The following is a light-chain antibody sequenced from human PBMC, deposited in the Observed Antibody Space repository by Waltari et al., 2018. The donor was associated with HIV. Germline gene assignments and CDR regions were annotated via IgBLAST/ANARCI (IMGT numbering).Light chain of an antibody. Sequence: QSALTQPRSVSGSPGQSVTISCTGTSSDVGGYNYVSWYQQHPGQAPKLMIYDVSKRPSGVPVRFSGSKSGNTASLTISGLQAEDEADYYCCSYAGSYTFNVVFGGGTKLTVL. J-gene: IGLJ2*01. CDR2: DVS. CDR3: CSYAGSYTFNVV. V-gene: IGLV2-11*01. CDR1: SSDVGGYNY.